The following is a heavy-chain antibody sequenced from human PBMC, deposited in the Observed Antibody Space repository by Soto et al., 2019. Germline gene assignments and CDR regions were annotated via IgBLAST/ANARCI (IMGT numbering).Heavy chain of an antibody. Sequence: GGSLRLSCAASGFTFSSYGMHWVRQAPGKGLEWVAVISYDGSNKYYADSVKGRFTISRDNSKNTLYLQMNSLRAEDTAVYYCAKDLPDYYDSSVQGYFDYWGQGTLVTVSS. V-gene: IGHV3-30*18. CDR2: ISYDGSNK. D-gene: IGHD3-22*01. J-gene: IGHJ4*02. CDR3: AKDLPDYYDSSVQGYFDY. CDR1: GFTFSSYG.